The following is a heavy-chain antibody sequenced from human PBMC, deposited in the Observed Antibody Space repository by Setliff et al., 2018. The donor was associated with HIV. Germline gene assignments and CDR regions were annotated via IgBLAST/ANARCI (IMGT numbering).Heavy chain of an antibody. CDR2: ISYVGTNK. V-gene: IGHV3-30*04. Sequence: GGSLRLSCAASGFTFSDCAFHWVRQAPGKGLEWVTLISYVGTNKFYADSVKGRFTISRDISTNTLSLQMNSLRPEDTAVYFCARGGAGGDYRIDYWGQGTLVTVSS. CDR1: GFTFSDCA. J-gene: IGHJ4*02. D-gene: IGHD2-21*01. CDR3: ARGGAGGDYRIDY.